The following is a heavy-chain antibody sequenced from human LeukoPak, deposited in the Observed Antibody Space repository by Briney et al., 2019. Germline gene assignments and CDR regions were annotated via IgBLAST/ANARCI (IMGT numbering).Heavy chain of an antibody. Sequence: PGGSLRLSCAASGLTFSDYYMTWIRQAPGKGLEWVSYISSSSGYINYADSVKGRFTITRDNAKNSLYLQMNSLRADDTAVYYCARGPGYWYFDLWGRGTLVTVSS. J-gene: IGHJ2*01. CDR1: GLTFSDYY. CDR2: ISSSSGYI. CDR3: ARGPGYWYFDL. V-gene: IGHV3-11*05.